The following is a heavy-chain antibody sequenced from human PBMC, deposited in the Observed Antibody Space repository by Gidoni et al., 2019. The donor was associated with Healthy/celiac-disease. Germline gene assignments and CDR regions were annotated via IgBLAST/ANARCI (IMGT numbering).Heavy chain of an antibody. V-gene: IGHV3-49*05. CDR2: IRSKAYGGTT. Sequence: EVQLVESGGGLVKPGRSLRLSCTASGFTFGDYAMSWFRQAPGKGLEWVGFIRSKAYGGTTEYAASVKGRFTISRDDSKSIAYLQMNSLKTEDTAVYYCTRDEIAVAGTYYYYGMDVWGQGTTVTVSS. CDR1: GFTFGDYA. D-gene: IGHD6-19*01. CDR3: TRDEIAVAGTYYYYGMDV. J-gene: IGHJ6*02.